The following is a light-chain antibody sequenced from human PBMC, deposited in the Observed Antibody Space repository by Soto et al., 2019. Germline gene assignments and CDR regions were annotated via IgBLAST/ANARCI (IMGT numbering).Light chain of an antibody. CDR2: DVT. V-gene: IGLV2-11*01. CDR3: CSYAGSFTLYV. CDR1: SSDVGHYKF. Sequence: QSALTQPRSVSGSPGQSVTISCTGTSSDVGHYKFVSWYQHHPGKAPKLMIYDVTERPSGVPDRFSGSKSGNTASLTISGLQAEDEADYFCCSYAGSFTLYVFGTGTKLTV. J-gene: IGLJ1*01.